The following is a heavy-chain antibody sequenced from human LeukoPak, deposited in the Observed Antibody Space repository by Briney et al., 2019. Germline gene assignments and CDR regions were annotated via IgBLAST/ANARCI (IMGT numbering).Heavy chain of an antibody. CDR2: ISHSGIT. D-gene: IGHD4-17*01. Sequence: TSETLSLTCGVSSGSLSGYSWGWIRQPPGKGLEWVGEISHSGITSYNASLKSRVTISLKKSESQFSLTLSSVTAADTAVYYCTRQSGTVTPIDYWSQGTLVTVSS. CDR3: TRQSGTVTPIDY. CDR1: SGSLSGYS. J-gene: IGHJ4*02. V-gene: IGHV4-34*01.